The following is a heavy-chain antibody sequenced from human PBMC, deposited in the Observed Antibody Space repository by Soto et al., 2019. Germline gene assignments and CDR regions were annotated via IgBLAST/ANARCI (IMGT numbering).Heavy chain of an antibody. CDR1: GFTFGDYA. J-gene: IGHJ6*02. V-gene: IGHV3-49*04. CDR2: IRGKPNGGAT. CDR3: TRDFQGQYYYGVDV. Sequence: EVQLVESGGGLVQPGRSLRLSCTASGFTFGDYAMNWVRQAPGKGLEWVGFIRGKPNGGATDYAASLKGRFTISRDDSKSIAYLQMNSLKTEDTAVYYCTRDFQGQYYYGVDVWGQGTTVTVSS.